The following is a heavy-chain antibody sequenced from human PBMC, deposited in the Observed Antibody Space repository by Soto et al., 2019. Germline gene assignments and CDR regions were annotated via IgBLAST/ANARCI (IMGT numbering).Heavy chain of an antibody. Sequence: QVLLQESGPGLVKPAETLSLTCSVSDVSIRSYYWSWIRRRPGKGLEWIGHISNSGISNHHPSLKSRVTISRDTSRNRFSLRLSSVTAADTAVYYCAREAKRYSYGWGFDSWGQGTLVIVSS. D-gene: IGHD5-18*01. CDR3: AREAKRYSYGWGFDS. V-gene: IGHV4-59*01. J-gene: IGHJ4*02. CDR2: ISNSGIS. CDR1: DVSIRSYY.